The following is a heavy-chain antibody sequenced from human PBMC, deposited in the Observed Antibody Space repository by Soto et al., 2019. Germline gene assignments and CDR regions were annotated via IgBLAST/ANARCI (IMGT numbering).Heavy chain of an antibody. V-gene: IGHV4-30-2*01. Sequence: SETLSLTCAVSGDSISSGGYSWSWIRQLPGKGLEWIGYIYHSGSTYYNPSLKSRVTISLDRSKNQFSLRLSSVTSYLQWSTLEASDTAIYYCARLEAPRPPWFTGPYNWFDPWGEGTRVTVSS. CDR2: IYHSGST. J-gene: IGHJ5*02. D-gene: IGHD3-22*01. CDR1: GDSISSGGYS. CDR3: ASDTAIYYCARLEAPRPPWFTGPYNWFDP.